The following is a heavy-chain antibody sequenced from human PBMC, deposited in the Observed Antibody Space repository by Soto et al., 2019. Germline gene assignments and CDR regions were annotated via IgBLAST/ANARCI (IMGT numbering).Heavy chain of an antibody. V-gene: IGHV4-38-2*02. CDR3: AREGGLRYFDWSSNYFDY. J-gene: IGHJ4*02. CDR1: GYSISSGYY. D-gene: IGHD3-9*01. Sequence: KTSETLSLTCAVSGYSISSGYYWGWIRQPPGKGLEWIGSIYHSGSTYYNPSLKSRVTISVDTSKNQFSLKLSSVTAADTAVYYCAREGGLRYFDWSSNYFDYWGQGTLVTVSS. CDR2: IYHSGST.